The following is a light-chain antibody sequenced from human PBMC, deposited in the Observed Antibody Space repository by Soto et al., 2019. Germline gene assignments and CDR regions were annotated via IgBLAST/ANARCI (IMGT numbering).Light chain of an antibody. Sequence: QSVLTQPASVSGSPGQSITISCTGTSSDVGNYNLVSWYQQFPGKAPKLIIYEGSRRPSGVSNRFSGSKSGNMASLTISGLQAEDEVDYYGCSYAGSFTFDVFGGGTKLTVI. CDR2: EGS. CDR1: SSDVGNYNL. CDR3: CSYAGSFTFDV. V-gene: IGLV2-23*03. J-gene: IGLJ2*01.